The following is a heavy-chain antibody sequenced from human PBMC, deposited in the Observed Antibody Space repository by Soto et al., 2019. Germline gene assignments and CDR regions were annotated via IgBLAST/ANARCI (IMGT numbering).Heavy chain of an antibody. CDR2: INNDGSTT. CDR1: GGSISSGGYSW. Sequence: ETLSLTCAVSGGSISSGGYSWMHWVRQAPGKGPVWVSRINNDGSTTRYADSVKGRFTISRDNAKNTLYLQMNSLRAEDTAVYYCASQGLYYYGLDVWGQGTTVTVSS. CDR3: ASQGLYYYGLDV. V-gene: IGHV3-74*01. J-gene: IGHJ6*02.